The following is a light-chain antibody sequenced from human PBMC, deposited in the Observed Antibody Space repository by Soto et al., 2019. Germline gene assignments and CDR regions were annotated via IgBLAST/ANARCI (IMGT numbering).Light chain of an antibody. J-gene: IGKJ2*01. V-gene: IGKV3-20*01. CDR2: GAS. CDR3: QQYHDSPMNT. CDR1: QSVRSTF. Sequence: VLPQSPYTLSLSPGDRATLSCRASQSVRSTFLAWYQQKPGQAPRLLIYGASNRAAGIPERFSGSASGTEFTLTISRLEPDDSAVYYCQQYHDSPMNTFGQGTKLQIK.